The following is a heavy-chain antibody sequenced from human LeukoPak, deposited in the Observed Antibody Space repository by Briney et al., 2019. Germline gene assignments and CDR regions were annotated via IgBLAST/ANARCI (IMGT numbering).Heavy chain of an antibody. Sequence: SETLSLTCTVSGGSISSYYWSWIRQPPGKGLEWIGDIYYSGSTKYNPSLKSRVTISVDTSKNQFSLKLSSVTAADTAVYYCARGSSYCGGDCFDYWGQGTLVTVSP. CDR3: ARGSSYCGGDCFDY. V-gene: IGHV4-59*01. CDR1: GGSISSYY. J-gene: IGHJ4*02. CDR2: IYYSGST. D-gene: IGHD2-21*01.